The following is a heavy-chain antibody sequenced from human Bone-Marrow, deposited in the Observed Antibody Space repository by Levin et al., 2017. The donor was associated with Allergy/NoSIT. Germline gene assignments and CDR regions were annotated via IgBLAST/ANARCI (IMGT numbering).Heavy chain of an antibody. CDR1: GFTFSDYG. D-gene: IGHD3-22*01. V-gene: IGHV3-33*01. Sequence: PSGGSLRLSCVASGFTFSDYGVNWVRQAPGKGLEWVALLWNDGSKTCYPDSVKGRFTISRDNSKNTLYLQMNSLRVEDTAMYYCVRDADTSGHFSWFDSWGQGTLVTVSS. J-gene: IGHJ5*01. CDR2: LWNDGSKT. CDR3: VRDADTSGHFSWFDS.